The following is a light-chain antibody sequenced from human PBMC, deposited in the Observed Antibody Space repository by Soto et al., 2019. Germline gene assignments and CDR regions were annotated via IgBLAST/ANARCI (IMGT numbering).Light chain of an antibody. J-gene: IGKJ4*01. CDR3: QQRGKLPLT. Sequence: EIVLTQSPAILSLSPGEIATLSCRASQSISSSLAWYQQKSGQSPRLLIYDASTRATGISARFSGSGSGTDFTLTNSSLEPEYFAVYYCQQRGKLPLTFCGGTKVDVK. CDR1: QSISSS. CDR2: DAS. V-gene: IGKV3-11*01.